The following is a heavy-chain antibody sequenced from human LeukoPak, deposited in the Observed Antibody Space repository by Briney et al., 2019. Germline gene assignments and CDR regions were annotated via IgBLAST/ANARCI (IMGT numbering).Heavy chain of an antibody. CDR2: TKNKDNNFST. CDR3: ARAGDYYSTGDC. J-gene: IGHJ4*02. V-gene: IGHV3-72*01. D-gene: IGHD3-22*01. Sequence: GGSLRLSCAASGFILSDHYMAWVRQAPGKGLEWVARTKNKDNNFSTEYAASVKGRFTISRDDSKNSLYLQMNYLKTEDTAMYYCARAGDYYSTGDCWGQGTLVTVSS. CDR1: GFILSDHY.